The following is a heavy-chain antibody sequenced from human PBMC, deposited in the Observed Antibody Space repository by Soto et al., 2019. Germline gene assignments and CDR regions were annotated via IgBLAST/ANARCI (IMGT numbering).Heavy chain of an antibody. Sequence: PGGSLRLSCAASGFTFSSYGMHWDSHAPGKGLEWVAVIWYEGSNKYYADSVKGRFTISRDNSKNTLYLQMNSLRAEDTAVYYCAREIRIYDFWSGYYTPWGDYYYGMDVWGQGTTVTVSS. V-gene: IGHV3-33*01. D-gene: IGHD3-3*01. CDR2: IWYEGSNK. CDR1: GFTFSSYG. J-gene: IGHJ6*02. CDR3: AREIRIYDFWSGYYTPWGDYYYGMDV.